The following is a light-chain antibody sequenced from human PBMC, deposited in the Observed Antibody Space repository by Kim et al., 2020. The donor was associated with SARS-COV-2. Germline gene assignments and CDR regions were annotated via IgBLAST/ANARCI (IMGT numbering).Light chain of an antibody. CDR2: GAS. CDR1: QSVSSTY. CDR3: QQYGTSHYT. J-gene: IGKJ2*01. Sequence: LSPGESAPLSCRASQSVSSTYVAWYQQKPGQAPRLLIYGASSRATGIPDRFSGSGSGTDFTLTISRLEPEDVAVYYCQQYGTSHYTFGQGTKLEI. V-gene: IGKV3-20*01.